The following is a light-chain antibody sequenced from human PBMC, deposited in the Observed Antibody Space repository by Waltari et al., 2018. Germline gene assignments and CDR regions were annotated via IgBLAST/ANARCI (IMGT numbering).Light chain of an antibody. Sequence: DIVMTQSPDSLAVSLGERATINCKSSQSLVWSFNNNNYLAWYQQKPGQPPKLLIHWASTRESGVPDRFSGSGSGADFTLTISSLQAEDVAVYYCQQYYSTPPTFGQGTKLEIK. J-gene: IGKJ2*01. V-gene: IGKV4-1*01. CDR1: QSLVWSFNNNNY. CDR2: WAS. CDR3: QQYYSTPPT.